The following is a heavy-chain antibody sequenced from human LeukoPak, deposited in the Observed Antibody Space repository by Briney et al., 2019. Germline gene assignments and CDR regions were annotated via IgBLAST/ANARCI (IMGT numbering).Heavy chain of an antibody. Sequence: GGSLRLSCAASGFTFSIYSMNWVRQAPGKGLEWVSYISGSSSDIYYADSVKGRFTISRDNAKNSLYLQINSLRDDDTAVYYCARDLHFAFDYWGRGTLVTVSS. CDR1: GFTFSIYS. J-gene: IGHJ4*02. V-gene: IGHV3-21*05. CDR2: ISGSSSDI. CDR3: ARDLHFAFDY.